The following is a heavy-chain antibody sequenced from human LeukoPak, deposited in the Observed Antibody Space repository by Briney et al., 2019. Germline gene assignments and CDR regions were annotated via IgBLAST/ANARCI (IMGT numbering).Heavy chain of an antibody. CDR1: GFTFDDYA. CDR2: ISWNSGSI. Sequence: GGSLRLSCAAPGFTFDDYAMHWVRHAPGKGLEWVSGISWNSGSIGYADSVKGRFTISRDNAKNSLYLQMNSLRAEDTALYYCAKDRSKYSYARAHFDYWGQGTLVTVSS. J-gene: IGHJ4*02. V-gene: IGHV3-9*01. D-gene: IGHD5-18*01. CDR3: AKDRSKYSYARAHFDY.